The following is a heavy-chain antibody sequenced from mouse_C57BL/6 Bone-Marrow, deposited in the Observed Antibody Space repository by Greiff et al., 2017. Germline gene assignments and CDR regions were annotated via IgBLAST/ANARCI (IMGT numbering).Heavy chain of an antibody. CDR2: ISSGSSTI. CDR1: GFTFSDYG. V-gene: IGHV5-17*01. J-gene: IGHJ4*01. Sequence: EVNVVESGGGLVKPGGSLKLSCAASGFTFSDYGMHWVRQAPEKGLEWVAYISSGSSTIYYADTVKGRFTISRDNAKNTLFLQMTSLRSEDTAMYYCARHYGSSYDAMDYWGQGTSVTVSS. CDR3: ARHYGSSYDAMDY. D-gene: IGHD1-1*01.